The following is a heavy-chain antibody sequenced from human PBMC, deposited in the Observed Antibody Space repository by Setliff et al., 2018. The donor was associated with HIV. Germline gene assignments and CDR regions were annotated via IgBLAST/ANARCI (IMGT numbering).Heavy chain of an antibody. V-gene: IGHV1-24*01. Sequence: ASVKVSCKVYGYTLSELSIHWVRQAPGKGLEWMGYFDPQDGETVYAQKFQGRVTMTRDTSTYTAYMELTRLRSDDTALYSCARGGDDSGPGTWTFDYWGQGALVTVSS. CDR1: GYTLSELS. CDR3: ARGGDDSGPGTWTFDY. CDR2: FDPQDGET. D-gene: IGHD3-10*01. J-gene: IGHJ4*02.